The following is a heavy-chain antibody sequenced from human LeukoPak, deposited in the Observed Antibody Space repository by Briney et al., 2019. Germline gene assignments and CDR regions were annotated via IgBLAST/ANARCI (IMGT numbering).Heavy chain of an antibody. D-gene: IGHD2-15*01. V-gene: IGHV3-48*03. J-gene: IGHJ4*02. CDR1: GFTFSSYE. CDR2: ISSSGSTI. CDR3: ARVTSCSGGGCYLGFDY. Sequence: PGGSLRLSCAASGFTFSSYEMNWVRQAPGKGLEWVSYISSSGSTIYYADSVKGRFTISRDNAKNSLYLQMNSLRAEDTAVYYCARVTSCSGGGCYLGFDYWGQGTLVTVSS.